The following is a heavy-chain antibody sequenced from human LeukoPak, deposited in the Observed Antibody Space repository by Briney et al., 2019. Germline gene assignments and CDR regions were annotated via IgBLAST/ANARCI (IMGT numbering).Heavy chain of an antibody. J-gene: IGHJ4*02. Sequence: GGSLRLSCAASGFTLSSYSMNWVRQAPGKGLEWVSYISSSSGAIYYAGSVKGRFTISRDNAKNSLYLQMNSLRDDDTAVYYCARDLNYYVSGSPDWGQGTLVTVSS. CDR2: ISSSSGAI. CDR1: GFTLSSYS. CDR3: ARDLNYYVSGSPD. V-gene: IGHV3-48*02. D-gene: IGHD3-10*01.